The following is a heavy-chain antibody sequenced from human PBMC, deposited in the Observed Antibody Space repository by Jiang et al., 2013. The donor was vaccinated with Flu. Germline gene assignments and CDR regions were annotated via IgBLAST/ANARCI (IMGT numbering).Heavy chain of an antibody. D-gene: IGHD1-20*01. CDR2: IYYSGYSGTT. CDR1: GGSIKTDY. CDR3: ARKGVTGTPRDYGMDV. J-gene: IGHJ6*02. V-gene: IGHV4-59*01. Sequence: GPGLVKPSETLSLTCNVSGGSIKTDYWTWFRQPPGGRLEWIGYIYYSGYSGTTDYNPSLKSRVSLSLDTSENQFSLRLKSVTAADAAVYYCARKGVTGTPRDYGMDVWGQGTTVTVSS.